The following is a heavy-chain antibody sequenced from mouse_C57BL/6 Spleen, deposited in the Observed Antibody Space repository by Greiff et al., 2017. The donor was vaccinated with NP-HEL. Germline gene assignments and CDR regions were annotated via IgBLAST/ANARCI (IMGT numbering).Heavy chain of an antibody. V-gene: IGHV1-4*01. Sequence: QVHVKQSGAELARPGASVKMSCKASGYTFTSYTMHWVKQRPGQGLEWIGYINPSSGYTKYNQKFKDKATLTADKSSSTAYMQLSSLTSEDSAVYYCARSYYSNSWFAYWGQGTLVTVSA. CDR1: GYTFTSYT. CDR3: ARSYYSNSWFAY. J-gene: IGHJ3*01. D-gene: IGHD2-5*01. CDR2: INPSSGYT.